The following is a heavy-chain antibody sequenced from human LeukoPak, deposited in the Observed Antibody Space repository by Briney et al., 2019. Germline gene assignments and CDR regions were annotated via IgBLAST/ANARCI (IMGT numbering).Heavy chain of an antibody. Sequence: KAAETLSLTCTVSGGSISSSSYDWGWVRQPPGKGLEWIGSIYYSGSTYYNPSFNGRVPISVDTSKNHFSLKLSSVTAADTAVYYSARNPAVLLWFGEGGGQFDYWGQGTLVTVSS. D-gene: IGHD3-10*01. CDR3: ARNPAVLLWFGEGGGQFDY. J-gene: IGHJ4*02. CDR2: IYYSGST. V-gene: IGHV4-39*02. CDR1: GGSISSSSYD.